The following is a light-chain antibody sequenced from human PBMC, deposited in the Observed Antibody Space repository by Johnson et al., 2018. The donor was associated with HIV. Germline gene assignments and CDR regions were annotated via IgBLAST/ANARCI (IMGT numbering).Light chain of an antibody. CDR2: DNN. CDR1: SSNIGRNY. CDR3: GTWDSSLSAYV. V-gene: IGLV1-51*01. J-gene: IGLJ1*01. Sequence: QSVLTQPPSVSAAPGQKVTISCSGSSSNIGRNYVSWYQQLPGTAPKLLIFDNNKRPLGIPDRFSASKSGTSATLGITGLQTGDEADYYCGTWDSSLSAYVFGTGTKVTVL.